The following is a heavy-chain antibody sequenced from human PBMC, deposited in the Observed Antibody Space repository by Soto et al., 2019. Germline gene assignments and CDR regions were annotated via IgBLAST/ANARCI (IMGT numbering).Heavy chain of an antibody. V-gene: IGHV4-34*01. CDR1: GGSFSGYY. J-gene: IGHJ6*02. Sequence: SETLSLTCAVYGGSFSGYYWSWIRQPPGKGLEWIGEINHSGSTNYNPSLKSRVTISVDTSKNQFSLKLSSVTAADTAVYYCARGRIPAYYYGMDVWGQGTTVTVSS. D-gene: IGHD6-25*01. CDR3: ARGRIPAYYYGMDV. CDR2: INHSGST.